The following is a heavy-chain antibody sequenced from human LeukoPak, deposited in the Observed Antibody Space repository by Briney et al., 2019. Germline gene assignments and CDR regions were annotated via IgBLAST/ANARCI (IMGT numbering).Heavy chain of an antibody. CDR3: AKQLDARGGDYFDY. V-gene: IGHV3-23*01. J-gene: IGHJ4*02. D-gene: IGHD6-13*01. CDR2: ISGSGGST. CDR1: GLAFSSYA. Sequence: GGSLRLSCAASGLAFSSYAMSWVRQAPGKGLEWVAGISGSGGSTYYADSVKGRFTISRDNSKNTLYLQMNSLRAEDTAVYYCAKQLDARGGDYFDYWGQGTLVTVSS.